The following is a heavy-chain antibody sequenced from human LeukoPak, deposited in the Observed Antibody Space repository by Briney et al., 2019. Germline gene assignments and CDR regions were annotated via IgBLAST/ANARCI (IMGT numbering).Heavy chain of an antibody. Sequence: GGSLRLSCAASGFTFSTYTMKWVRLAPGRGLEWVSSISGVSTYIDYADSVKGRFTISRDNAKNSLYLHMNSLRGEDTAVYYRARESRVAAGVPDYWGQGTLVTVSS. V-gene: IGHV3-21*01. CDR2: ISGVSTYI. CDR3: ARESRVAAGVPDY. D-gene: IGHD6-19*01. J-gene: IGHJ4*02. CDR1: GFTFSTYT.